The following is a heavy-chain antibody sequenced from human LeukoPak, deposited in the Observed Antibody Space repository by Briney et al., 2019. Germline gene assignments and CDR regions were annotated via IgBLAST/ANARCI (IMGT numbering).Heavy chain of an antibody. D-gene: IGHD2-2*01. V-gene: IGHV1-8*03. CDR3: ARGPIFRQVPAAYDYYYYYMDV. Sequence: ASVKVSCKASGYTFTSYDINWVRQATGQGLEWMGWMNPNSGSTGYAQKFQGRVTITRNTSISTAYMELSSLRSEDTAVYYCARGPIFRQVPAAYDYYYYYMDVWGKGTTVTVSS. CDR2: MNPNSGST. J-gene: IGHJ6*03. CDR1: GYTFTSYD.